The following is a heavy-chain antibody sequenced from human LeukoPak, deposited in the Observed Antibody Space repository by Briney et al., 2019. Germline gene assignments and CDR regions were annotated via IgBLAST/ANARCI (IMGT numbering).Heavy chain of an antibody. V-gene: IGHV3-33*01. CDR2: IWYDRSNK. Sequence: PGRSLRLSCAASGFTFSGFGMHWVRQAPGKGLEWVAVIWYDRSNKYYADSVKGRFTISRDNSKNTLYLQMNSLRAEDTAVYFCARDRMATSVTTLDYWGQGTLVTVS. CDR1: GFTFSGFG. D-gene: IGHD4-11*01. J-gene: IGHJ4*02. CDR3: ARDRMATSVTTLDY.